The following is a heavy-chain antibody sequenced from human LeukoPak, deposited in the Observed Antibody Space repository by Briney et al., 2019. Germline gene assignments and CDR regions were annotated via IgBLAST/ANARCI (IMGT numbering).Heavy chain of an antibody. CDR3: ARDGATMIVGPPSDTTLDAFDI. CDR1: GYTFTSYD. V-gene: IGHV1-8*01. J-gene: IGHJ3*02. D-gene: IGHD3-22*01. CDR2: MNPNSGNT. Sequence: ASVKVSCKASGYTFTSYDINWVRQATGQGLEWMGWMNPNSGNTGYAQKFQGRVTMTRNTSISTAYMELSSPRSEDTAVYYCARDGATMIVGPPSDTTLDAFDIWGQGTMVTVSS.